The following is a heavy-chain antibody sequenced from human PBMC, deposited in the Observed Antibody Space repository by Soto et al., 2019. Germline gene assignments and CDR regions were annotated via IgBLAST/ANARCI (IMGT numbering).Heavy chain of an antibody. V-gene: IGHV5-10-1*01. CDR1: GYSFTSYW. J-gene: IGHJ6*02. D-gene: IGHD4-4*01. CDR3: AIYSNYSRLDYYYYGMDV. Sequence: GESLKISCKGSGYSFTSYWISWVRQMPGKGLEWMGRIDPSDSYTNYSPSFQGHVTISADKSISTAYLQWSSLKASDTAMYYCAIYSNYSRLDYYYYGMDVWGQGTTVTVSS. CDR2: IDPSDSYT.